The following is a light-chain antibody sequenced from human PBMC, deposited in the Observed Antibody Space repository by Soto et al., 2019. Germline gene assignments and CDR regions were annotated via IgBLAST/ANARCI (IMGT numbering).Light chain of an antibody. CDR3: QQHGDSLT. J-gene: IGKJ4*01. Sequence: EIVMTQSPATLSVSPGERATLSCRASQSVSSSNYLAWYQQKPGQAPRLLMDGASSRATGIPDRFSGSGSGTDFTLTISRLEPEDFAVYYCQQHGDSLTFGGGTKVDIK. CDR2: GAS. CDR1: QSVSSSNY. V-gene: IGKV3-20*01.